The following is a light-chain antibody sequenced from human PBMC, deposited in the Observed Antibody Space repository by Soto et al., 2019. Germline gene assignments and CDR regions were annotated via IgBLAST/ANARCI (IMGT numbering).Light chain of an antibody. V-gene: IGLV1-44*01. CDR1: SSNIGDYH. CDR3: AAWEDSLNGVV. J-gene: IGLJ2*01. CDR2: SSH. Sequence: QSVLTQPPSASGTPGQRVTIACSGSSSNIGDYHVHWYQQLPGAAPKVLIHSSHQRPSGVPDRFSGSKSGTSASLAISGLQSDDEADYYCAAWEDSLNGVVFGGGTKLTVL.